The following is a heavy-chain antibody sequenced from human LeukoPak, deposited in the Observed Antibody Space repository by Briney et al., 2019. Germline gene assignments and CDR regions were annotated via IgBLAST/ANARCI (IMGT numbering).Heavy chain of an antibody. J-gene: IGHJ4*02. Sequence: PSGTLSLTCGVSGGSITNTNYWTWVRQPPGKGLEWIGEVNLQGSTNYNPSLMGRVAIAVDTSENHISLQLTSVTAADTAVYYCAREGGPYRPLDYSGQGTLVAVSS. CDR3: AREGGPYRPLDY. CDR2: VNLQGST. V-gene: IGHV4-4*02. CDR1: GGSITNTNY.